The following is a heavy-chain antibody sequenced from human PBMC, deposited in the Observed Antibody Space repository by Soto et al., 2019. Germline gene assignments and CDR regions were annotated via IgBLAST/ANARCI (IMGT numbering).Heavy chain of an antibody. CDR2: ISSSSSYI. CDR3: ARGPRLIPYYYYMDV. Sequence: EVQLVESGGGLVKPGGSLRLSCAASGFTFSSYSMNWVRQAPGKGLEWVSSISSSSSYIYYADSVKGRFTISRDNAKNSLYLQMNSLRAEDTAVYYCARGPRLIPYYYYMDVWGKGTTVTVSS. D-gene: IGHD2-2*02. V-gene: IGHV3-21*01. CDR1: GFTFSSYS. J-gene: IGHJ6*03.